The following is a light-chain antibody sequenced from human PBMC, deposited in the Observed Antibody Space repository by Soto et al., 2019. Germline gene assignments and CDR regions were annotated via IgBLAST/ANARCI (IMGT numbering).Light chain of an antibody. CDR2: EVS. CDR1: GIDFGAYTS. J-gene: IGLJ1*01. CDR3: SSYTSDNRNYV. Sequence: QSVLTQPASVSGSPGQSITISCTGSGIDFGAYTSVSWYQQHPGKAPKLMIYEVSNRPSGVSRRFSGSKSGNTASLTISGLQAEDEAHYYCSSYTSDNRNYVFGTGTKVTVL. V-gene: IGLV2-14*01.